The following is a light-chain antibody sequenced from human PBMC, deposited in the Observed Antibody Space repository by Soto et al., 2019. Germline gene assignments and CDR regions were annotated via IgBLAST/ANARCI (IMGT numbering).Light chain of an antibody. CDR2: EVS. V-gene: IGLV2-14*01. CDR3: SSYTRSSTYVV. Sequence: QSSLTQPASVSGSPGQSITISCTGTSSDVGGYNYVSWYQHHPGKAPKLMIYEVSNRPSGVSNRFSGSKSGNTASLTISGLQAEDEAGHYCSSYTRSSTYVVFGGGTQVTVL. CDR1: SSDVGGYNY. J-gene: IGLJ2*01.